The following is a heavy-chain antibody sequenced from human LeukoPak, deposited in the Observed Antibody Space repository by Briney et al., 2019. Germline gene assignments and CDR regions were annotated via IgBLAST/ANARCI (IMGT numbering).Heavy chain of an antibody. J-gene: IGHJ4*02. CDR3: ARGMGIAAAGTSWGFDY. V-gene: IGHV3-53*01. CDR1: GFTFSSYA. D-gene: IGHD6-13*01. CDR2: IYSGGST. Sequence: GGSLRLSCAASGFTFSSYAMSWVRQAPGKGLEWVSVIYSGGSTYYADSVKGRFTISRDNSKNTLYLQMNSLRAEDTAVYYCARGMGIAAAGTSWGFDYWGQGTLVTVSS.